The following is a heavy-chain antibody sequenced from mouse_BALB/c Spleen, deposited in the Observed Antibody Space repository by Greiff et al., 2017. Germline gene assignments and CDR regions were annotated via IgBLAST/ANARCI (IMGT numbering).Heavy chain of an antibody. J-gene: IGHJ4*01. Sequence: EVKLVESGGGLVQPGGSLRLSCATSGFTFTDYYMSWVRQPPGKALEWLGFIRNKANGYTTEYSASVKGRFTISRDNSQSILYLQMNTLRAEDSATYYCARDLDYGSSYASYYAMDYWGQGTSVTVSS. V-gene: IGHV7-3*02. CDR1: GFTFTDYY. CDR3: ARDLDYGSSYASYYAMDY. CDR2: IRNKANGYTT. D-gene: IGHD1-1*01.